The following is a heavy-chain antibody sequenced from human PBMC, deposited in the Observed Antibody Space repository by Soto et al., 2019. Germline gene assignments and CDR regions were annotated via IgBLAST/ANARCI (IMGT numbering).Heavy chain of an antibody. CDR1: VFSIIIYY. Sequence: SETXSLTCTVSVFSIIIYYLSWIRQPPGKGLEWIGYIYYSGSTNYNPSLKSRVTISVDTSKNQFSLKLSSVTAADTAVYYCARAVAIDKKVEYWGQGTLVTV. CDR2: IYYSGST. CDR3: ARAVAIDKKVEY. D-gene: IGHD2-15*01. J-gene: IGHJ4*02. V-gene: IGHV4-59*01.